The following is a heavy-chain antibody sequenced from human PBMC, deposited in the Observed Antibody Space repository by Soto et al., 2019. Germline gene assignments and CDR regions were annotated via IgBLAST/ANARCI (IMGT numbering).Heavy chain of an antibody. CDR3: ARADYDFWSGYLDY. J-gene: IGHJ4*02. D-gene: IGHD3-3*01. CDR2: IYSGGST. V-gene: IGHV3-66*01. CDR1: GFTVSSNY. Sequence: GGSLRLSCAASGFTVSSNYMSWVRQAPGKGLEWVSVIYSGGSTYYADSVKGRFTIPRDNSKNTLYLQMNSLRAEDTAVYYCARADYDFWSGYLDYWGQGTLVTVSS.